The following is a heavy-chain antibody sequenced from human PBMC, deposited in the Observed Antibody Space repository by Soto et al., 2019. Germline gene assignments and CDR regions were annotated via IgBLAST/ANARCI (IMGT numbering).Heavy chain of an antibody. CDR2: IYYSGSTNYNSGST. D-gene: IGHD3-16*02. J-gene: IGHJ4*02. Sequence: SETLSLTCTVSGDSINNYYWNWIRQPPGKGLEWIGYIYYSGSTNYNSGSTNYNPSLKSRVTISVDTSKNQLSLKLSSVTAADTAVYYCARRRYLANYRGFDYWGQGTLVTFSS. CDR1: GDSINNYY. V-gene: IGHV4-59*01. CDR3: ARRRYLANYRGFDY.